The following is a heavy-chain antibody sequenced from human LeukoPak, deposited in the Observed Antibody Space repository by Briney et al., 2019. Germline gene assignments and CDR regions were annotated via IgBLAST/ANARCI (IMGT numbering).Heavy chain of an antibody. Sequence: PSETLSLTCAVYGGSFSGYYWSWIRQPPGKGLEWIGEINHSESTNYNPSLKSRVTISVDTSKNHFSLKLSSVTAADTAVYYCARGSRAIVATKFARGRYMDVWGKGTTVTVSS. CDR1: GGSFSGYY. CDR2: INHSEST. CDR3: ARGSRAIVATKFARGRYMDV. V-gene: IGHV4-34*01. J-gene: IGHJ6*03. D-gene: IGHD5-12*01.